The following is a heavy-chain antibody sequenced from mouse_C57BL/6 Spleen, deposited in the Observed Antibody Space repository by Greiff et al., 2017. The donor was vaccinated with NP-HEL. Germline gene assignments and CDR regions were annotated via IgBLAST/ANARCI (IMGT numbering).Heavy chain of an antibody. Sequence: QVQLQQPGAELVKPGASVKLSCKASGYTFTSYWMHWVKQRPGQGLEWIGMIHPNSGSTNYNEKFKSKATLTVDKSSSTAYMQLSSLTSEDSAVYYCARRNTSYYFDYWGQGTTLTVSS. CDR2: IHPNSGST. CDR1: GYTFTSYW. D-gene: IGHD5-1-1*01. J-gene: IGHJ2*01. V-gene: IGHV1-64*01. CDR3: ARRNTSYYFDY.